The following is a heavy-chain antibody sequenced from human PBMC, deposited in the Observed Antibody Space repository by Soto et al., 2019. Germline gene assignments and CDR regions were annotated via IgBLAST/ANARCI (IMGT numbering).Heavy chain of an antibody. J-gene: IGHJ5*02. Sequence: EVQLLESGGGLVQPGGSLRLSCAASGFTFSSYAMSWVRQAPGKGLEWVSAISGSGGSTYYADSVKGRFTISRDNSKNTLYLQMNSLRAEDTAVYYCAKARDYDYIWGEHWGAWFDPWGQGTLVTVSS. CDR2: ISGSGGST. CDR1: GFTFSSYA. CDR3: AKARDYDYIWGEHWGAWFDP. V-gene: IGHV3-23*01. D-gene: IGHD3-16*01.